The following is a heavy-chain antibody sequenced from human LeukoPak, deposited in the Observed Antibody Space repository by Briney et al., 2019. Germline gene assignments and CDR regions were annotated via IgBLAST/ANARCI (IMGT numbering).Heavy chain of an antibody. CDR2: IKSKTDGGTT. D-gene: IGHD5-12*01. V-gene: IGHV3-15*01. CDR3: TTQLEATYYYYGMDV. CDR1: GFTFSNAW. J-gene: IGHJ6*04. Sequence: GGSLRLSCAASGFTFSNAWMSWVRQAPGKGLEWVGRIKSKTDGGTTDYAAPVKGRFTISRDDSKNTLYLQMNSLKTEGTAVYYCTTQLEATYYYYGMDVWGKGTTVTVSS.